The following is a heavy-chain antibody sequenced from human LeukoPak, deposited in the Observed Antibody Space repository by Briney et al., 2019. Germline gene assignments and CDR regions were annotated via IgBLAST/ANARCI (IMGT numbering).Heavy chain of an antibody. Sequence: PGGSLRLSCSASGFTFSSYSMNWVRQAPGKGLEWVSFISGGSRGIHYADSVKGRFTISRDNAENSLFLQMNSLRAEDTAVYYCARDSSMLRGPLVIFYFDFWGQGTLVTVSS. J-gene: IGHJ4*02. CDR3: ARDSSMLRGPLVIFYFDF. V-gene: IGHV3-48*01. D-gene: IGHD3-10*01. CDR1: GFTFSSYS. CDR2: ISGGSRGI.